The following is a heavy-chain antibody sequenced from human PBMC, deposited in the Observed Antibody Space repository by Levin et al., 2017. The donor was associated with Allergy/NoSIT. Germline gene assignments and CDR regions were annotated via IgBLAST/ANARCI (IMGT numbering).Heavy chain of an antibody. D-gene: IGHD2-2*03. V-gene: IGHV3-74*01. CDR3: ARDGYCSSTSCEYYYGMDV. CDR2: MNSDGSST. CDR1: GFTFSGYW. J-gene: IGHJ6*02. Sequence: ETLSLTCAASGFTFSGYWMHWVRQPPGKGLVWVSRMNSDGSSTSYADSVKGRFTISRDNAKNTLYLEMNSLRAEDTAVYYCARDGYCSSTSCEYYYGMDVWGQGTTVTVSS.